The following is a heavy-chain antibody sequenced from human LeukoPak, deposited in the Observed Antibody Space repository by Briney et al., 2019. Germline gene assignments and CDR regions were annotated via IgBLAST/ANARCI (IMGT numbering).Heavy chain of an antibody. CDR2: ISTSGRAI. CDR1: GFTFSNYN. V-gene: IGHV3-48*02. J-gene: IGHJ4*02. D-gene: IGHD3-22*01. Sequence: QTGGSLRLSCAASGFTFSNYNINWVSQAPGKWLEWVSYISTSGRAIFYADSVKGRFTISRDNAKNSLFLQMNSLRDEDTAVYYCARVPLYDRSGYYFDYWGLGTLVTVSS. CDR3: ARVPLYDRSGYYFDY.